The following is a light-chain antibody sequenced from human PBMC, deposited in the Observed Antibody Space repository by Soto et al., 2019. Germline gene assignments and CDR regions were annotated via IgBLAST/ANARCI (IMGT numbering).Light chain of an antibody. V-gene: IGKV3-11*01. J-gene: IGKJ1*01. CDR1: QSIRSN. CDR3: QQRDNWPWK. CDR2: DAS. Sequence: EIVLTQSPATLSLSPGERATLSCRASQSIRSNLAWYQHKPGQAPRLLIYDASNRATGIHGRFSGSGSGTDLTITICKQEKEDFADYYCQQRDNWPWKFGHGAKVEIK.